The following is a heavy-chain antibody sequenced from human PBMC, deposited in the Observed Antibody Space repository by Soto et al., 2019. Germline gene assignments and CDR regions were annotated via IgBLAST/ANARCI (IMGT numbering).Heavy chain of an antibody. D-gene: IGHD4-17*01. J-gene: IGHJ4*02. CDR1: GGTLSTYG. CDR2: IIPKFGTT. Sequence: QVQLVQSGAEVKKPGSSVKVSCKASGGTLSTYGMNWVRLAPGHGLAWMGGIIPKFGTTNYAQKFQGRVTITADESTNTAYMELNYLRSEDTAVYFCARELDPYYGCNSLSRDYWGQGALVTVSS. CDR3: ARELDPYYGCNSLSRDY. V-gene: IGHV1-69*13.